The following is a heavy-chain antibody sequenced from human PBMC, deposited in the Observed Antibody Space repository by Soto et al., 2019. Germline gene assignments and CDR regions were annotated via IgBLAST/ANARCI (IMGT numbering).Heavy chain of an antibody. J-gene: IGHJ4*02. CDR2: IYHSGST. CDR3: ARGQEIAAAGTYDY. CDR1: GGSISSSNW. V-gene: IGHV4-4*02. Sequence: SETLSLTCAVSGGSISSSNWWSWVRQPPGKGLEWIGEIYHSGSTNYNPSLKSRVTISVDKSKNQFSLKLSSVTAADTAVYYCARGQEIAAAGTYDYWGQGTLVTVSS. D-gene: IGHD6-13*01.